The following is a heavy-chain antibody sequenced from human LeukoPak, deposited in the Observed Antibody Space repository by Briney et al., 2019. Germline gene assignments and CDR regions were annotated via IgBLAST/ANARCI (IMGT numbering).Heavy chain of an antibody. Sequence: SETLPLTCTVSGVSISIYYWIWIRQPAGKGLEWIGRIYTSGSNNHNPSLKSRVTMSVDTSKKQLSLKLSSVTAADTAMYYCARASIRCGYSSRQRYCWFDPWGQGTLVTVSS. CDR3: ARASIRCGYSSRQRYCWFDP. V-gene: IGHV4-4*07. CDR2: IYTSGSN. CDR1: GVSISIYY. J-gene: IGHJ5*02. D-gene: IGHD6-13*01.